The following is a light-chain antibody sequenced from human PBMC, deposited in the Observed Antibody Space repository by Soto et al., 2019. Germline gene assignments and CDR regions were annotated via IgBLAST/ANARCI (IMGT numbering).Light chain of an antibody. V-gene: IGKV1-39*01. Sequence: DIQVTQSPSSLSASVGDRVTITCRASQSISSYLNWYRQKPGRAPNLLIYAVSKLQSGVPSRFSGSGSGTDFTLTISSLQPGDFAIYYCHQSYSAPWMFGQGTKVEIK. CDR2: AVS. J-gene: IGKJ1*01. CDR1: QSISSY. CDR3: HQSYSAPWM.